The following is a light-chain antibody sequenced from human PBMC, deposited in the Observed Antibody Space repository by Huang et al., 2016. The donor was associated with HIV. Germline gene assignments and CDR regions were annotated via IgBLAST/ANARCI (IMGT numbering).Light chain of an antibody. CDR3: IQARQFPHS. CDR1: HSLVHSDGNTY. J-gene: IGKJ2*03. CDR2: KVS. V-gene: IGKV2-24*01. Sequence: EIVMTQTPLSVPVSLGQPASISCRSSHSLVHSDGNTYLCWRQQRPGQPPTVLIYKVSNRFSGVPDRFSGSGAGTDFTLKISRVEAEDVAVYYCIQARQFPHSFGQGTKLEIK.